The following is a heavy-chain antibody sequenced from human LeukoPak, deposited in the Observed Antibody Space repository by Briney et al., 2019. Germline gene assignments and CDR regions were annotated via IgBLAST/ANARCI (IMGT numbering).Heavy chain of an antibody. CDR3: ARRPIVGTTVWYFDY. CDR2: LYDSGST. D-gene: IGHD1-26*01. J-gene: IGHJ4*02. Sequence: PTETLSLTCTVSGGSISTATHFWGWIRQPPGKGLEWIGSLYDSGSTYYNPSLKSRVTMSVDTSRNQFSLKLRSVTAADTAVYYCARRPIVGTTVWYFDYWGQGTLVTVSS. V-gene: IGHV4-39*01. CDR1: GGSISTATHF.